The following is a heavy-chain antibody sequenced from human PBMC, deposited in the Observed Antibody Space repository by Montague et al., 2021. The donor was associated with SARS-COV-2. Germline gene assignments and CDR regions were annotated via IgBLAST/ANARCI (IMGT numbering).Heavy chain of an antibody. Sequence: SLRLSCAASGFTFSSYAMSWVRQAPGKGLEWVSTVSGSTTNTFYADSVKGRFTISRDNSKNTLYLQMNSLRVEDSAVYYCAKDHPVYDTSGYYHYGASDMGGQGTMVTVSS. D-gene: IGHD3-22*01. CDR1: GFTFSSYA. V-gene: IGHV3-23*01. J-gene: IGHJ3*02. CDR2: VSGSTTNT. CDR3: AKDHPVYDTSGYYHYGASDM.